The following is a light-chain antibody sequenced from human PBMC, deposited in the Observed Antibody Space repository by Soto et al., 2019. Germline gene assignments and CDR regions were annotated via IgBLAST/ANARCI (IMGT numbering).Light chain of an antibody. CDR2: DVS. Sequence: QSALTQPASVSGSPGQSIAISCTGTSSDVGAYNYVSWYQQHPGKAPKLMIHDVSNRPSGISDRFSGSKSGNTASLTISGLQAEDEADYYRSSYTSTKTRLFGGGTKLTVL. V-gene: IGLV2-14*03. CDR1: SSDVGAYNY. J-gene: IGLJ2*01. CDR3: SSYTSTKTRL.